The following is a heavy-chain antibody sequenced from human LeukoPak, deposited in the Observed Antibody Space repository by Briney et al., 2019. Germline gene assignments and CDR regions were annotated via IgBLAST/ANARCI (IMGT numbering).Heavy chain of an antibody. J-gene: IGHJ6*02. CDR3: AREKYYYGMDV. V-gene: IGHV3-23*01. CDR2: ISGTGGTI. CDR1: GFTFGSYA. Sequence: GGSLRLSCAASGFTFGSYAMNWVRQFPGTGLEWVSGISGTGGTIYYADSVKGRFTISRDNSKNTLFLQMNSLRAEDTAVYYCAREKYYYGMDVWGQGTTVTVSS.